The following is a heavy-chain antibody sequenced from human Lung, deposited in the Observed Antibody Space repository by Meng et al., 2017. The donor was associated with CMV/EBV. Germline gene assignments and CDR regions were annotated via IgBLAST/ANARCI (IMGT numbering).Heavy chain of an antibody. D-gene: IGHD5-24*01. Sequence: QGEQCKPGSGLGHPGASVKVSCRPSGYTFTSYATNWERQAPGQGPYWMGWIDPNTGTPTYDQGFTGRFVFSLDTSVSTAYLQINSLRADDTAVYYCARDSPLDGYSLLDYWGQGTLVTVSS. CDR2: IDPNTGTP. J-gene: IGHJ4*02. CDR3: ARDSPLDGYSLLDY. CDR1: GYTFTSYA. V-gene: IGHV7-4-1*02.